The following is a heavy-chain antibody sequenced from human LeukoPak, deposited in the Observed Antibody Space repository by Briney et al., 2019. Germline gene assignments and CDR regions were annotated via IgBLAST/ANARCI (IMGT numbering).Heavy chain of an antibody. Sequence: GGSLRLSCAASGFTFSHYSMNWVRQAPGKGLEWVSSISSDSRYIYYADSLKGRFTISRDNAKNSLHLQMNSLRAEDTAVYYCASSLTPGDGYNSRPFDYWGQGTLVTVSS. V-gene: IGHV3-21*01. J-gene: IGHJ4*02. CDR3: ASSLTPGDGYNSRPFDY. D-gene: IGHD5-24*01. CDR2: ISSDSRYI. CDR1: GFTFSHYS.